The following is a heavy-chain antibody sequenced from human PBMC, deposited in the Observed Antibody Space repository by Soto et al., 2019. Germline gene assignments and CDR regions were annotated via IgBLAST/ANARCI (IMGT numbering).Heavy chain of an antibody. CDR3: SRGILV. D-gene: IGHD5-18*01. CDR1: GCSINSGGYC. CDR2: ISYGGST. J-gene: IGHJ4*02. Sequence: QVQLQESGPGLVKPSQTLSLTCTVSGCSINSGGYCWSWIRQHPGKGLDWIGCISYGGSTSYNPSLKSRVTLSVDTSTNQFSLKLTCGTAADSAVYYWSRGILVWGQGALIALSS. V-gene: IGHV4-31*03.